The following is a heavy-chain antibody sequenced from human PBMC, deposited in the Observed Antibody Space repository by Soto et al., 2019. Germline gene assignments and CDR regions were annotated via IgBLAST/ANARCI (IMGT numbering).Heavy chain of an antibody. J-gene: IGHJ6*02. CDR2: ISGSGGST. Sequence: HPGGSLRLSCAASGFTFSSYAMSWVRQAPGKGLEWVSAISGSGGSTYYADSVKGRFTIFRDNSKNTLYLQMNSLRAEDTAVYYCAKNLAAAAYYGMDVWGQGTTVTVSS. CDR1: GFTFSSYA. D-gene: IGHD6-13*01. V-gene: IGHV3-23*01. CDR3: AKNLAAAAYYGMDV.